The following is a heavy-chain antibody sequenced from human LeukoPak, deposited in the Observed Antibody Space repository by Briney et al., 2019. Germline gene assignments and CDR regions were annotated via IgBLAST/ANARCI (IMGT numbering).Heavy chain of an antibody. CDR3: ARIFDRDV. CDR1: GGSLFTYY. V-gene: IGHV4-4*07. CDR2: IHTGGST. D-gene: IGHD3-22*01. J-gene: IGHJ3*01. Sequence: SETLSLTCSISGGSLFTYYWSWVRQPAGKGLEWIGRIHTGGSTNYSPSLKSRVIMSLDTSKNQFSLKLASVTAADTAVYYCARIFDRDVWGQGTLVTVSS.